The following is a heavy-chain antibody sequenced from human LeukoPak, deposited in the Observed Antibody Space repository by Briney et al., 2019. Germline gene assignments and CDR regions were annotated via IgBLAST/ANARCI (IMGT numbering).Heavy chain of an antibody. CDR1: GFTFSSYW. D-gene: IGHD4-17*01. J-gene: IGHJ4*02. Sequence: GGSLRLSCAASGFTFSSYWMHWVRQAPGKGLEWVSAISGSGGSTYYADSVKGRFTISRDNSKNTLYLQMNSLRAEDTAVYYCAKDSDYGDSLDYWGQGTLVTVSS. CDR3: AKDSDYGDSLDY. CDR2: ISGSGGST. V-gene: IGHV3-23*01.